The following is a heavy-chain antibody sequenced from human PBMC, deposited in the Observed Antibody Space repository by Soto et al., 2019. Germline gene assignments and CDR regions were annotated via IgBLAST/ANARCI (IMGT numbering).Heavy chain of an antibody. Sequence: SETLSLTCDVSGGSVSGGTYSWTWIRQAPGKGLEWIGYIYRSGTTYYNPSLKSRVSISVDRSRNQFSLNLTSMTAADTDVYYCGSGKTQYFLDLWGQGNLVTVSS. J-gene: IGHJ4*02. CDR3: GSGKTQYFLDL. V-gene: IGHV4-30-2*01. CDR1: GGSVSGGTYS. CDR2: IYRSGTT. D-gene: IGHD1-26*01.